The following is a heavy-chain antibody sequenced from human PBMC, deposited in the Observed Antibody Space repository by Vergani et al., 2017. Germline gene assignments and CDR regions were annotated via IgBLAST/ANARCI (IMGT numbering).Heavy chain of an antibody. D-gene: IGHD2-2*01. CDR1: GFTFSSSG. J-gene: IGHJ4*01. Sequence: QVQLVESGGGVVQPGRSLRLSCAASGFTFSSSGKHWVRQAPGKGLEWVAIIWYDESNKYYADSVKGRFTISRDNSKNTRYLQMNSLRAEDTAVYYCARGEVYCIHTSCYFDYWGHGTLVTVSS. CDR2: IWYDESNK. CDR3: ARGEVYCIHTSCYFDY. V-gene: IGHV3-33*01.